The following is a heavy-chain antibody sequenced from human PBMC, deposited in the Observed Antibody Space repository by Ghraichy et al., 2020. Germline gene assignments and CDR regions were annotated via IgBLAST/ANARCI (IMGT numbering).Heavy chain of an antibody. V-gene: IGHV4-39*01. J-gene: IGHJ4*02. Sequence: ETLSLTCTVSGGSISTSSYYWGWIRQPPGKGLEWIGSMRYSGSSYYNPSLKSRVTISGDTSKNQFSLKLSSVTAADTAVYYCARAGSCSGGSCYLGPSDYWGQGTLVTVSS. D-gene: IGHD2-15*01. CDR3: ARAGSCSGGSCYLGPSDY. CDR2: MRYSGSS. CDR1: GGSISTSSYY.